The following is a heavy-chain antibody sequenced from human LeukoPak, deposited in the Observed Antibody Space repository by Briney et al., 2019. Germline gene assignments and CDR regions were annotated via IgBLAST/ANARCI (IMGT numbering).Heavy chain of an antibody. CDR2: ISVYNGKT. CDR1: GYTFTTSG. D-gene: IGHD6-13*01. Sequence: ASVRVSCRASGYTFTTSGISWVRQAPGQGLEWMGWISVYNGKTKYTENLQGRVTMTTDTSTSTAYMDLRSLRSEDTAVYYCARREQQLVLGGYYYYYMDVWGKGTTVTVSS. CDR3: ARREQQLVLGGYYYYYMDV. J-gene: IGHJ6*03. V-gene: IGHV1-18*01.